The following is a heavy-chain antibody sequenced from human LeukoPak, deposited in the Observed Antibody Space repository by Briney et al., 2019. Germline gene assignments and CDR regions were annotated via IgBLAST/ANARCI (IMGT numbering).Heavy chain of an antibody. J-gene: IGHJ3*02. CDR2: MNPNSGNT. CDR3: ARTGGLWIFDAFDI. D-gene: IGHD1-1*01. CDR1: GYTFTSYD. Sequence: ASVKVSCKASGYTFTSYDINWVRQATGQGLEWMGWMNPNSGNTGYAQKFQGRVTMTRNTSISTAYMELSSLRSEDTAVYYCARTGGLWIFDAFDIWGQGTMVTVSS. V-gene: IGHV1-8*01.